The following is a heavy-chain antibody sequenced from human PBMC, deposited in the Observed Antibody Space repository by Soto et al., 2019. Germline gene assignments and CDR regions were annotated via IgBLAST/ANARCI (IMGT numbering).Heavy chain of an antibody. CDR1: GGTFSSYA. J-gene: IGHJ4*02. CDR3: ASMVGAIKGYDY. D-gene: IGHD1-26*01. Sequence: SVKVSFKASGGTFSSYAISWVRQAPGQGLEWMGGIIPIFGTANYAQKFQGRVTITADESTSTAYMELSSLRSEDTAVYYCASMVGAIKGYDYWGQGTLGTVSS. V-gene: IGHV1-69*13. CDR2: IIPIFGTA.